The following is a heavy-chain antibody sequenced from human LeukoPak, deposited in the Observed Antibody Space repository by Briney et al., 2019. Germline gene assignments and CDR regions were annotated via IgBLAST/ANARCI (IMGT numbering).Heavy chain of an antibody. D-gene: IGHD1-14*01. CDR2: LSGSGAST. V-gene: IGHV3-23*01. J-gene: IGHJ4*02. CDR1: GFTFTPYA. Sequence: GGSLRLSCAASGFTFTPYAMSWVRQAPGKGLQWVSALSGSGASTYYADSVRGRFTISRDNSKNTVYLQMNSLRAEDTAVYYCAKSHYNTDSYSDYWGQGTLVTVSS. CDR3: AKSHYNTDSYSDY.